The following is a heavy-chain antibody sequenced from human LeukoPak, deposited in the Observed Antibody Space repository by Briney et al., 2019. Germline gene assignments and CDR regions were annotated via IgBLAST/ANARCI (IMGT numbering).Heavy chain of an antibody. CDR1: GYSPSSGYY. CDR2: IYHSGST. V-gene: IGHV4-38-2*01. CDR3: ARGTRGSTYTYCFDY. Sequence: PSESLSLTCAVSGYSPSSGYYWGWIRQPPGKGLEWIGSIYHSGSTYYNPSLKSRVTISVDTSKNQISLKLNSVTAADTAVYYCARGTRGSTYTYCFDYWGQGTLVTVSS. D-gene: IGHD6-13*01. J-gene: IGHJ4*02.